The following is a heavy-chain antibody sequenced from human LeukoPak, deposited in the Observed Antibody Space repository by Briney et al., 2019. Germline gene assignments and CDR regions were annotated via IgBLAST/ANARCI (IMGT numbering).Heavy chain of an antibody. Sequence: GGSLRLSCAASGFTFSSYAMSWVRQAPGKGLEWVSAISGSGGSTYYADSVKGRFTISRDNSKNTLYLQMNSRRAEDTAVYYCAKDVTYYYDSSGYLRPRGQGTLVAVSS. J-gene: IGHJ4*02. CDR2: ISGSGGST. D-gene: IGHD3-22*01. CDR1: GFTFSSYA. V-gene: IGHV3-23*01. CDR3: AKDVTYYYDSSGYLRP.